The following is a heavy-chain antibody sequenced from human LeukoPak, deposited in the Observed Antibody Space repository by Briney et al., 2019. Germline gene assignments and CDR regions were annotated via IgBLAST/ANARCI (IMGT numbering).Heavy chain of an antibody. CDR3: ARGPDWNYFDY. J-gene: IGHJ4*02. Sequence: PGGSLRLSCAAFGFTVSSKYMSWVRQAPGKGLEWVSVFYSGGSTYYADSVKGRFTISRDNSKNTLYFQMNSLRAEDTAVYYCARGPDWNYFDYWGQGTLVTVSS. CDR1: GFTVSSKY. CDR2: FYSGGST. D-gene: IGHD3/OR15-3a*01. V-gene: IGHV3-66*01.